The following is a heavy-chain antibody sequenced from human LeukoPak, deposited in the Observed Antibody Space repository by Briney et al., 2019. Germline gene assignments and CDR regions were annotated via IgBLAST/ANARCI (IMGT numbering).Heavy chain of an antibody. CDR3: ARHGYCSGDSCYSASYFSYYGMDV. J-gene: IGHJ6*02. CDR1: GFSLTRSW. D-gene: IGHD2-15*01. Sequence: GESLRISCQGSGFSLTRSWISWVRQVPGKGLEWMGRIDPIDSYTNYSPSFQGHVTISSDKSISTAYLQWTSLKASDTAIYYCARHGYCSGDSCYSASYFSYYGMDVWGQGTSVTVSS. V-gene: IGHV5-10-1*01. CDR2: IDPIDSYT.